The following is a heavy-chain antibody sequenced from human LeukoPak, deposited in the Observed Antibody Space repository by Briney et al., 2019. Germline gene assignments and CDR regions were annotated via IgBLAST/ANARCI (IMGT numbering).Heavy chain of an antibody. J-gene: IGHJ6*03. CDR2: IKQDGSEK. Sequence: GGSLRLSCAASGFTFSSYWMSWVRQAPGKGLEWVANIKQDGSEKYYVDSVKGRFTISRDNAKNSLYLQMNSLRAEDTAVYYCAREGIWNYGFTGNYYYYYMDVWGKGTTVTVSS. CDR3: AREGIWNYGFTGNYYYYYMDV. D-gene: IGHD1-7*01. V-gene: IGHV3-7*01. CDR1: GFTFSSYW.